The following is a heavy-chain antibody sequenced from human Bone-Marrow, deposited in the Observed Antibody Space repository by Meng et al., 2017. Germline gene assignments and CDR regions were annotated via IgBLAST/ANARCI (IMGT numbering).Heavy chain of an antibody. Sequence: ASVKVSCKASGYTFTSYYMHWVRQAPGQGLEWMGIINPSGGSTSYAQKFQGRVTMTRDTSTSTVYMELSRLRSDDTAVYYCARSGSFYYYGSGSYYPQSWFDPWGQGTLVTVSS. CDR1: GYTFTSYY. CDR3: ARSGSFYYYGSGSYYPQSWFDP. D-gene: IGHD3-10*01. V-gene: IGHV1-46*01. J-gene: IGHJ5*02. CDR2: INPSGGST.